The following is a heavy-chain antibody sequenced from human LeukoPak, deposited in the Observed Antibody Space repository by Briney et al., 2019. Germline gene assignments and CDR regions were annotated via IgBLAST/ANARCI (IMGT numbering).Heavy chain of an antibody. CDR3: ARGQQLVIGAFAI. CDR1: GGSISSSSYY. Sequence: SETLSLTCTVSGGSISSSSYYWGWIRQPPGKGLEWIGSIYYSGSTYYNPSLKSRVTISVDTSKNQFSLKLSSVTAADTAVYYCARGQQLVIGAFAIWGQGTMVTVSS. J-gene: IGHJ3*02. V-gene: IGHV4-39*01. CDR2: IYYSGST. D-gene: IGHD6-13*01.